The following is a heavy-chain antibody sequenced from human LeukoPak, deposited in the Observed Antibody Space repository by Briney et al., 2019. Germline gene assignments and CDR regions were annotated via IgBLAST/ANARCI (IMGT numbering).Heavy chain of an antibody. CDR1: GFTFNSYW. Sequence: TGGSLRLSCAASGFTFNSYWMSWVRQAPGKGLEWVANIKPDGSEIYYVDSVKGRFTISRDNAKNSLYLQMNSLSAEDTAVYYCRYSSSSEDYWGQGTLVTVSS. J-gene: IGHJ4*02. V-gene: IGHV3-7*01. CDR2: IKPDGSEI. D-gene: IGHD6-13*01. CDR3: RYSSSSEDY.